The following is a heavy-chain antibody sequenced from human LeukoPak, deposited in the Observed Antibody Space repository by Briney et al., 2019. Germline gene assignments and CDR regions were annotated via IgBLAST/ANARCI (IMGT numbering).Heavy chain of an antibody. J-gene: IGHJ3*02. V-gene: IGHV3-74*01. CDR3: ATNPRTDFDI. CDR2: ITSDGSGT. CDR1: GFTLSNYY. Sequence: GGSLRLSCTASGFTLSNYYIHWVRQAPGKGPVWVARITSDGSGTNYADSVEGRFTISRDNAKNTVYLQMNRLRAEDTAVYYCATNPRTDFDIWGQGTMVTVSS. D-gene: IGHD1-1*01.